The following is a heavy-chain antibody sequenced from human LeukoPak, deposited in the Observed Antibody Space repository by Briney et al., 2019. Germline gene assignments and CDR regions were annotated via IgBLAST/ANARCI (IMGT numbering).Heavy chain of an antibody. J-gene: IGHJ4*02. Sequence: GGSLRLSCAASAFTFISYGMHWVRQAPGKGLEWVAFIRYDGSNKYYADSVKGRFTISRDNSKNTLYLQMNSLRAEDTAVYYCAKDHYRSTYFDYWGQGTLVTVSS. D-gene: IGHD3-10*01. CDR2: IRYDGSNK. V-gene: IGHV3-30*02. CDR1: AFTFISYG. CDR3: AKDHYRSTYFDY.